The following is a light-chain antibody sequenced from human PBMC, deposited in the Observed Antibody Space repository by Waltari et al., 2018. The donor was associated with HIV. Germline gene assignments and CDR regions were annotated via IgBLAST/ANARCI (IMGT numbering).Light chain of an antibody. CDR1: QSISSN. CDR2: GAS. J-gene: IGKJ2*01. V-gene: IGKV3-15*01. Sequence: EIWMTQSPATLSVSPGERATLSCRASQSISSNLAWYQQKPCQAPRLLIYGASTRATGIPVRFSGRGSGTEFTLTISSLQSEDFAVYYCQQYNNWPPYTFGQGTKLEIK. CDR3: QQYNNWPPYT.